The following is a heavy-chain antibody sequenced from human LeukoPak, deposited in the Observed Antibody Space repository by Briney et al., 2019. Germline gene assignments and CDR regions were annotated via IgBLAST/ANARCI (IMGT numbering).Heavy chain of an antibody. CDR3: ARLQSWSPDYFDY. V-gene: IGHV4-39*07. D-gene: IGHD1-26*01. Sequence: SETLSLTCTVSGGPFSVSGYYWGWIRQPPGRDLEWIGNIYFSGNSHYSPSLKNRVAISIDRSKSQVSLRLSSVTAADTAVYYCARLQSWSPDYFDYWGQGTLVTVSS. CDR2: IYFSGNS. CDR1: GGPFSVSGYY. J-gene: IGHJ4*02.